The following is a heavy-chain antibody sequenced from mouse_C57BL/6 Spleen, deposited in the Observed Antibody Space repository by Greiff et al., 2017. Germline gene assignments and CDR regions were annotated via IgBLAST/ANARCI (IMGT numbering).Heavy chain of an antibody. CDR1: GYTFTSYW. CDR3: AGGEYSYYYAMDY. Sequence: QVQLQQPGTELVKPGASVKLSCKASGYTFTSYWMHWVKQRPGQGLAWIGNINPSNGGTTYNEKFKSKATLTVDKSSSTAYMQLSSLTSEDSAVYYCAGGEYSYYYAMDYWGQGTSVTVSS. J-gene: IGHJ4*01. CDR2: INPSNGGT. V-gene: IGHV1-53*01. D-gene: IGHD5-2*01.